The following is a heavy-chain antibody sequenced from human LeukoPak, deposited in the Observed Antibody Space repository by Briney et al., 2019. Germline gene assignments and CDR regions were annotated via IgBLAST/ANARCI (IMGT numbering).Heavy chain of an antibody. D-gene: IGHD3-9*01. V-gene: IGHV4-59*01. CDR3: AGADYDILTGYYQYYFDY. J-gene: IGHJ4*02. CDR1: GGSISSYY. Sequence: PSETLSLTCTVSGGSISSYYWSWIRQPPGKGLGWIGYIYYSGSTNYNPSLKSRVTISVDTSKNQFSLKLSSVTAADTAVYYCAGADYDILTGYYQYYFDYWGQGTLVTVSS. CDR2: IYYSGST.